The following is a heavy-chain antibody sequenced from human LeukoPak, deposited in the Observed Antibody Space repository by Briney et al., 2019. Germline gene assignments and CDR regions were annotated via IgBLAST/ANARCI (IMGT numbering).Heavy chain of an antibody. CDR2: INHSGST. Sequence: SETLSLTCAVYGGSFSGYYWSWIRQPPGKGLEWIGEINHSGSTNYNPSLKSRVTISVDTSKNQFSLKLSSVTAADTAVYYCARETQYGSGSYPPHWGQGTLVTVSS. CDR3: ARETQYGSGSYPPH. V-gene: IGHV4-34*01. D-gene: IGHD3-10*01. CDR1: GGSFSGYY. J-gene: IGHJ4*02.